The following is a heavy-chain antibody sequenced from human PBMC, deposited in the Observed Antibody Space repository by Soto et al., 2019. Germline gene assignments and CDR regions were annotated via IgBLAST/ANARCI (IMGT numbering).Heavy chain of an antibody. V-gene: IGHV4-34*01. D-gene: IGHD3-9*01. CDR3: ARGEGGLVIMMYNWFDP. CDR2: INHSGST. J-gene: IGHJ5*02. CDR1: GGSFSGYY. Sequence: PSETLSLTCAVYGGSFSGYYWSWIRQPPGKGLEWIGEINHSGSTNYNPSLKSRVTISVDTSKNQFSLKLSSVTAADTAVYYCARGEGGLVIMMYNWFDPWGQGTLVTVYS.